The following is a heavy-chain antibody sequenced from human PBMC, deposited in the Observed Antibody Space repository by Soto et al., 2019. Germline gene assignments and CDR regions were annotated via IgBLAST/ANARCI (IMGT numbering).Heavy chain of an antibody. CDR2: IIHIFGTA. J-gene: IGHJ6*02. CDR1: GGTFSSYA. Sequence: QVQLVQSGAEVKKPGSSVKVSCKASGGTFSSYAISWVRQAPGHGLEWMGGIIHIFGTANYAQKFQGRVTITADKSTSTAYLELRSLRAEDTAVYYCARVSVSIFGLDAYDYLHYGIDVWGQGTTVTVSS. V-gene: IGHV1-69*06. D-gene: IGHD3-3*01. CDR3: ARVSVSIFGLDAYDYLHYGIDV.